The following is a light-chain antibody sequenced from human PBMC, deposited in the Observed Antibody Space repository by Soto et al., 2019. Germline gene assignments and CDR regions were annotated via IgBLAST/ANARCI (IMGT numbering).Light chain of an antibody. J-gene: IGKJ1*01. Sequence: DIQMTQSPSTLSASVGDRVTITCRASKSISSWLARYQQKPGKAPKLLIHKASSLQSGVPSRFSGSGSGTEFTLTISSLDPDDFATYYCQQYNGYGRFGQGTKVDIK. CDR3: QQYNGYGR. CDR1: KSISSW. CDR2: KAS. V-gene: IGKV1-5*03.